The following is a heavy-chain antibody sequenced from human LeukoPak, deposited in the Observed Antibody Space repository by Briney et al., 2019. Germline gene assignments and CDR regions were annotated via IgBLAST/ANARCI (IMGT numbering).Heavy chain of an antibody. CDR1: GFTFSTYN. CDR3: ARDVGASAPDAFDI. J-gene: IGHJ3*02. Sequence: PGGSLRLSCAASGFTFSTYNMNWVRQAPGKGLEWVSSISSSSNYIYYADSVKGRFTNSRDNAMNSLYLQMNSLRAEDTDVYYCARDVGASAPDAFDIWGQGTMVTVSS. CDR2: ISSSSNYI. D-gene: IGHD1-26*01. V-gene: IGHV3-21*01.